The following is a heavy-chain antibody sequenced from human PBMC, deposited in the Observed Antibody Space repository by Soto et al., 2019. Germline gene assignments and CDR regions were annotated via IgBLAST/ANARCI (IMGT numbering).Heavy chain of an antibody. CDR3: ARVIAAPADFDY. CDR2: ISAYKGNT. J-gene: IGHJ4*02. CDR1: GYTFTSYG. D-gene: IGHD6-13*01. V-gene: IGHV1-18*01. Sequence: QVQLVQSGAEVKKPGASVKVSCKASGYTFTSYGISWVRQAPGQGLEWMGWISAYKGNTNYAQKLQGRVTMTTDTSTRTAYMELRRLRSDDTAVYYCARVIAAPADFDYWGQGTLVTVSS.